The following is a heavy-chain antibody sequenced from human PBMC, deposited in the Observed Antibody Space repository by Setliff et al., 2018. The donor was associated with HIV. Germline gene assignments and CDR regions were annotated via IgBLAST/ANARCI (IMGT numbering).Heavy chain of an antibody. CDR3: GRDSSFGERPNWFDP. CDR2: IDPSGGST. V-gene: IGHV1-46*01. CDR1: GYTFIEYY. J-gene: IGHJ5*02. D-gene: IGHD3-10*01. Sequence: ASVKVSCKASGYTFIEYYMHWVRQAPGQGLEWMGIIDPSGGSTRYAQKFQGRVTMTRDTSTNTVYMELSGLRSEDTAVYYCGRDSSFGERPNWFDPWGQGTLVTVSS.